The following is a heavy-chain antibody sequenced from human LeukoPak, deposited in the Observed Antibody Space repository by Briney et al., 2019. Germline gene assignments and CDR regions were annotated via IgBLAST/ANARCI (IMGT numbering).Heavy chain of an antibody. CDR3: ARHRRPRYYDSSGYHDAFDI. Sequence: PSETLSLTCTVSGGSISSYYWSWIRQPPGKGLEWIGYIYYSGSTNYNPSLKSRVTISVDTSKNQFSLKLSSVTAADTAMYYCARHRRPRYYDSSGYHDAFDIWGQGTMVTVSS. D-gene: IGHD3-22*01. V-gene: IGHV4-59*08. CDR1: GGSISSYY. CDR2: IYYSGST. J-gene: IGHJ3*02.